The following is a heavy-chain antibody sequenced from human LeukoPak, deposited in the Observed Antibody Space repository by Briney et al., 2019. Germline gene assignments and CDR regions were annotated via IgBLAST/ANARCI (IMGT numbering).Heavy chain of an antibody. V-gene: IGHV2-5*02. CDR1: GFSLSTSGLV. CDR3: AHMGVVVGDHNWFDP. J-gene: IGHJ5*02. CDR2: IYWDDDK. Sequence: SGPTLVKPTQTLTLTCTFSGFSLSTSGLVVGRIRQPPGKALEWLALIYWDDDKRYSPSLKSRLTITKDTSKNQVVLTMTNMDPVDTATYYCAHMGVVVGDHNWFDPWGQGTLVTVSS. D-gene: IGHD2-2*01.